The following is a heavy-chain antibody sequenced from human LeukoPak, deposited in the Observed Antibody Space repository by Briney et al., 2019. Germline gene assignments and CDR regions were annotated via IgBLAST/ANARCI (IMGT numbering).Heavy chain of an antibody. Sequence: SETLSLTCTVSGGSISSYYWSWIRQPPGKGLEWIGYIYYSGSTNYNPSLKSRVTISVDTSKNQFSLKLSSVTAAETAVYYCARVYCSGGSCYSGFDYWGQGTLVTVSS. V-gene: IGHV4-59*01. CDR3: ARVYCSGGSCYSGFDY. J-gene: IGHJ4*02. CDR2: IYYSGST. CDR1: GGSISSYY. D-gene: IGHD2-15*01.